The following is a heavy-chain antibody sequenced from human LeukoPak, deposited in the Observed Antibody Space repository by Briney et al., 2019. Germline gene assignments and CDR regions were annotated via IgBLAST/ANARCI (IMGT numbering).Heavy chain of an antibody. V-gene: IGHV1-8*01. CDR3: ARDSCYHNWFDP. J-gene: IGHJ5*02. Sequence: ASVKVSCKASGYTFTSYDINWVRQATGQGLEWMGWMNPNSGNTGYAQKFQGRVTMTRNTSISTAYMELSSLRSEDTAVYYCARDSCYHNWFDPWGQGTLVTVSS. CDR1: GYTFTSYD. D-gene: IGHD5-12*01. CDR2: MNPNSGNT.